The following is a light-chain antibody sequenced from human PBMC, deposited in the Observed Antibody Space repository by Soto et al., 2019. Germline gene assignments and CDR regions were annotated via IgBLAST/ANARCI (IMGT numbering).Light chain of an antibody. CDR1: QSVLHNSNNKNY. J-gene: IGKJ3*01. V-gene: IGKV4-1*01. CDR3: QQYSNTPLT. Sequence: DIVMTQSPDSLAVSLGERATINCKSSQSVLHNSNNKNYLTWYQQKPGQPPKLLIYWASTRESGVPDRFSGSGSGTDFTLTISSLQAEDVAVYYCQQYSNTPLTFGPGTKVDIK. CDR2: WAS.